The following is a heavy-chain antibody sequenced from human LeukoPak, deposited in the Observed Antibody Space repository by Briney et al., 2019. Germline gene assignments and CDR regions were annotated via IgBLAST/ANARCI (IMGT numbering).Heavy chain of an antibody. J-gene: IGHJ1*01. CDR3: ARGAAGVSGF. CDR1: GSSISGYY. Sequence: SETLSLTCTVSGSSISGYYWNWIRQPAGKGLEWIGRLHPSGATNYNPSLKSRITMSLDTSKNQFSLKLSSVTAADTAVYYCARGAAGVSGFWGQGTLVTVSS. CDR2: LHPSGAT. D-gene: IGHD5/OR15-5a*01. V-gene: IGHV4-4*07.